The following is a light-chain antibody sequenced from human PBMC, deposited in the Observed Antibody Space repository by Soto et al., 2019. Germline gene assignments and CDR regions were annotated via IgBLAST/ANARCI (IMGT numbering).Light chain of an antibody. J-gene: IGKJ1*01. CDR3: QQYNNWPRT. CDR1: QSVSSN. CDR2: GES. V-gene: IGKV3-15*01. Sequence: EIVMTQSPATLSVSPGERATLSCRASQSVSSNLAWYQQKPGQAPRIIIYGESTRATGIPDRFSGSGSGTELNLTISRLQSEDFAVYYCQQYNNWPRTFGQGTKVDIK.